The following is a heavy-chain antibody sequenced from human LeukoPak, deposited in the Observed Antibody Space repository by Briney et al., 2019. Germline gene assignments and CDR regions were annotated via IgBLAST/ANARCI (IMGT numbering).Heavy chain of an antibody. V-gene: IGHV6-1*01. CDR3: ARGPIAAAGYYYYYYGMDV. CDR1: GDSVSSNSAA. J-gene: IGHJ6*02. Sequence: SQTLSLTCAISGDSVSSNSAAWNWIRQSASRGLEWLGRTYYRSKWYNDYAVSVKSRITINPDTSKNQFSLQLNSVTPEDTAVYYCARGPIAAAGYYYYYYGMDVWGQGTTVTVSS. CDR2: TYYRSKWYN. D-gene: IGHD6-13*01.